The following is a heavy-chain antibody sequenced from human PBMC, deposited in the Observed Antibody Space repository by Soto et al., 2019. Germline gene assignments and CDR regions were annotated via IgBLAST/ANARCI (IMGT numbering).Heavy chain of an antibody. Sequence: SVKVSCKASGGTFSSYAISWVRQAPGQGLEWMGGIIPIFGTANYAQKFQGRVTITADESTSTAYMELSSLRSEDTAVYYCARDLGSGRYGVNDAFDIWGQGTMVTVSS. CDR2: IIPIFGTA. D-gene: IGHD6-19*01. J-gene: IGHJ3*02. V-gene: IGHV1-69*13. CDR3: ARDLGSGRYGVNDAFDI. CDR1: GGTFSSYA.